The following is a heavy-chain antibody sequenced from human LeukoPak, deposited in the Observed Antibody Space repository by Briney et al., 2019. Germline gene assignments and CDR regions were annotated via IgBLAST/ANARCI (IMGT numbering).Heavy chain of an antibody. CDR3: ARGWGPVVAASYYFDY. D-gene: IGHD2-15*01. Sequence: SETLSLTCAVSGGSISSSNWWSWVRQPPGKGLEWIGEIYHSGSTNYNPSLKSRVTISVDTSKNQFSLKLSSVTAADTAVYYCARGWGPVVAASYYFDYWGQGTLVTVSS. V-gene: IGHV4-4*02. CDR1: GGSISSSNW. J-gene: IGHJ4*02. CDR2: IYHSGST.